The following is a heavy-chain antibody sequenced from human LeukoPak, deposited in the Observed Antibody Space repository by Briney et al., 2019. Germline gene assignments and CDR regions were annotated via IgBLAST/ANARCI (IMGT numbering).Heavy chain of an antibody. CDR1: GFTFSTYW. J-gene: IGHJ3*02. D-gene: IGHD3-22*01. CDR2: IKQDGSER. CDR3: ARDKGYYDSSGYYGLDAFDI. Sequence: GGSLRLSCAASGFTFSTYWMSWVRQAPGKGLEWVANIKQDGSERYYVDSVKGRFTISRDNAENSLYLQMNSLRAEDTAVYYCARDKGYYDSSGYYGLDAFDIWGQGTMVTVSS. V-gene: IGHV3-7*01.